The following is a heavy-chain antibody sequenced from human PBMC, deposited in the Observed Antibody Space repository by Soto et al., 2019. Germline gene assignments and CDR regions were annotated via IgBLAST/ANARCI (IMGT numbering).Heavy chain of an antibody. CDR2: INPDSGDT. Sequence: AASVKVSCKASGYTFTGYYMHWVRQAPGQGLEWMGRINPDSGDTDHAEKFQGRVTMTRDTSMSTAYMELTRLRSDDTAVYHCAIPGGVPAPHSAFDYWGQGTTVTVSS. CDR1: GYTFTGYY. D-gene: IGHD3-16*01. CDR3: AIPGGVPAPHSAFDY. V-gene: IGHV1-2*06. J-gene: IGHJ4*02.